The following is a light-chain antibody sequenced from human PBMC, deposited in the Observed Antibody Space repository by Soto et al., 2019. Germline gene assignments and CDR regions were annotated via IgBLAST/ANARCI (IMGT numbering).Light chain of an antibody. CDR1: QSVLYSSNNKNY. CDR3: QQFYGTPPYT. J-gene: IGKJ2*01. CDR2: WAS. V-gene: IGKV4-1*01. Sequence: DIVMTQSPDSLAVSLGERATINCKSSQSVLYSSNNKNYLGWYQQKPGQPPKLLITWASTLESGVPDRVSGSGSVTDFTLTISGLQAEDVAVYYCQQFYGTPPYTFGQGTKLEIK.